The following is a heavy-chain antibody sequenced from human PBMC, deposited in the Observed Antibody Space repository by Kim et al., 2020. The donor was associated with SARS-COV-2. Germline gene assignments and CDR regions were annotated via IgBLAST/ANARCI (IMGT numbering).Heavy chain of an antibody. V-gene: IGHV1-69*13. Sequence: SVKVSCKASGGTFSSYAIIWVRQAPGQGLEWMGGIIPIFGTANYAQKFHGRVTITADESTSTAYMELSSLRSEDTALYYCARSSCSGGSCKGRFDYRGQGTLVTVSS. CDR2: IIPIFGTA. CDR3: ARSSCSGGSCKGRFDY. J-gene: IGHJ4*02. D-gene: IGHD2-15*01. CDR1: GGTFSSYA.